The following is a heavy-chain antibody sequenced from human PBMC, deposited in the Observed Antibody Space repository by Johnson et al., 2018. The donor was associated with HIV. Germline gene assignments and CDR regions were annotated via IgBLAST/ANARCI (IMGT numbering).Heavy chain of an antibody. CDR2: IRYDGSKK. CDR1: GFTFSNAW. D-gene: IGHD3-16*01. Sequence: QVQLLESGGGLVKPGGSLRLSCAASGFTFSNAWMSWVRQAPGKGLEWVAFIRYDGSKKYYADSGKGVFTISSDNSKNKLYLQTNSLRAEDTAVFYCARDRYYGLAWGWAFDIWGQGTMVTVSS. J-gene: IGHJ3*02. V-gene: IGHV3-30*02. CDR3: ARDRYYGLAWGWAFDI.